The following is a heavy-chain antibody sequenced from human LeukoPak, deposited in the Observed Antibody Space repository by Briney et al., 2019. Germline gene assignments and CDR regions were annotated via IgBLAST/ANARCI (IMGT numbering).Heavy chain of an antibody. Sequence: TSETLSLTCTVSGGSISSSSYYWGWIRQPPGKGLEWIGNIYYSGSTYYKSSLKSRVTISVDTSKNQFSLKLSSVTAADTAVYYCVREGWQWLVHAFDIWGQGTMVTGSS. CDR1: GGSISSSSYY. CDR2: IYYSGST. V-gene: IGHV4-39*07. D-gene: IGHD6-19*01. CDR3: VREGWQWLVHAFDI. J-gene: IGHJ3*02.